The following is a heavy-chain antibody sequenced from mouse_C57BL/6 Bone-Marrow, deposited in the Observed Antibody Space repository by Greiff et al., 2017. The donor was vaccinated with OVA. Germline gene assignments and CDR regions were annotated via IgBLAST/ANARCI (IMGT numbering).Heavy chain of an antibody. CDR2: INPYNGGT. CDR1: GYTFTDYY. Sequence: VQLKESGPVLVKPGASVKMSCKASGYTFTDYYMNWVKQSHGKSLEWIGVINPYNGGTSYNQKFKGKATLTVDKSSSTAYMELNSLTSEDSAVYYCARWGYGSSSLFDYWGQGTTLTVSS. CDR3: ARWGYGSSSLFDY. D-gene: IGHD1-1*01. V-gene: IGHV1-19*01. J-gene: IGHJ2*01.